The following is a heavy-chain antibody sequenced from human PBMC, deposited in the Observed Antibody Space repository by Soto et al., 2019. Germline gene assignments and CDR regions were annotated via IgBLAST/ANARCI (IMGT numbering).Heavy chain of an antibody. V-gene: IGHV4-31*03. CDR2: IYYSGDT. CDR3: ARDVPAGGRWFDP. Sequence: TLSLTCTVSGDSISSGGYYWSWLRQLPGKGLEWIGYIYYSGDTYYNPSLKSRVTISLHTSQHQFSLKLTSVTAADTAVYYCARDVPAGGRWFDPWGQGTLVTVSS. J-gene: IGHJ5*02. D-gene: IGHD2-2*01. CDR1: GDSISSGGYY.